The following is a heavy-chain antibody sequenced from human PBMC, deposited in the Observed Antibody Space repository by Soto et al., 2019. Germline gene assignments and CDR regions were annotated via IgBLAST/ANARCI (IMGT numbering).Heavy chain of an antibody. D-gene: IGHD1-26*01. V-gene: IGHV3-30*18. CDR3: AKGPAHSGSPYFDY. CDR2: ISYDGSEK. J-gene: IGHJ4*02. CDR1: GFNFGRYG. Sequence: GGSLRLSCAGSGFNFGRYGLHWVRQAPGKGLEWLAVISYDGSEKFLADSVKGRFIISRDNSENTVYLQMNSLRPEDTAVYFCAKGPAHSGSPYFDYGGKGTLVTVSS.